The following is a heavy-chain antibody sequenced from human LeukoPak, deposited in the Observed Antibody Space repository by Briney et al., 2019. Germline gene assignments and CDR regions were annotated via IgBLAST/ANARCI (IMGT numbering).Heavy chain of an antibody. Sequence: GGSLRLSCATSAFTFSNYDMHWVRQAPGKGLEWVALISYDGSNKYYADSVKGRFTISRDNSKNTLYLQMNSLRPDDTAVYYCATDSAGRVTMVRGPLDYWGQGTLVTVSS. V-gene: IGHV3-30*03. CDR3: ATDSAGRVTMVRGPLDY. J-gene: IGHJ4*02. CDR1: AFTFSNYD. D-gene: IGHD3-10*01. CDR2: ISYDGSNK.